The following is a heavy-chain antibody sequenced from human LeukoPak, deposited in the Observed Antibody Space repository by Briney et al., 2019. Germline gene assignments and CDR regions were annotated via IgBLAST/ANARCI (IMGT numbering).Heavy chain of an antibody. V-gene: IGHV4-59*01. CDR1: GGSISSYY. Sequence: SGTLSLTCTVSGGSISSYYWSWIRQPPGKGLEWIGYIYYSGSTNYNPSLKSRVTISVDTSKNQFYLKLSSVTAADTAVYYCARDRGSGYYYKGWFDPWGQGTLVTVSS. D-gene: IGHD3-22*01. CDR2: IYYSGST. CDR3: ARDRGSGYYYKGWFDP. J-gene: IGHJ5*02.